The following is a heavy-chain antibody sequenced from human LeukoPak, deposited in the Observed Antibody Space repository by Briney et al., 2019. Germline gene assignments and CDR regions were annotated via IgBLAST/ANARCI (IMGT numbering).Heavy chain of an antibody. Sequence: PSETLSLTCTVSGGSISSYYWSWIRQPPGKGLEWIGYIYYSGSTNYNPSLKSRGTISVDTSKNQFSLKLSSVTAADTAVYYCARVSRSWSGYYPYYFDYWGQGTLVTVSS. CDR3: ARVSRSWSGYYPYYFDY. D-gene: IGHD3-3*01. J-gene: IGHJ4*02. V-gene: IGHV4-59*01. CDR1: GGSISSYY. CDR2: IYYSGST.